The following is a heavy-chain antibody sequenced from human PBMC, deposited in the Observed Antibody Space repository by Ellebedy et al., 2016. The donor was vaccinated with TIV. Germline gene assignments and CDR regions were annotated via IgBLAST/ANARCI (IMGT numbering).Heavy chain of an antibody. D-gene: IGHD4-23*01. Sequence: GESLKISCAASGLTFSSHAMSWVRQAPGKGLEWVPSISGSGGNTYYADSVKGRFTISRDNSKHTLYLQVNSLRAEDTDVYYCARDPVGVGPAFDIWGQGTMVTVSS. J-gene: IGHJ3*02. V-gene: IGHV3-23*01. CDR3: ARDPVGVGPAFDI. CDR1: GLTFSSHA. CDR2: ISGSGGNT.